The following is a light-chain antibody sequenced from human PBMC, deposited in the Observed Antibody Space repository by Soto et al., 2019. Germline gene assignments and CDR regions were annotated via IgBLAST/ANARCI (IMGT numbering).Light chain of an antibody. J-gene: IGKJ1*01. CDR2: KAS. CDR3: QHYNSYSEA. V-gene: IGKV1-5*03. CDR1: QTIGIW. Sequence: DIQMTQSPSTLSGSVGDRFAITCRASQTIGIWLAWYQQKPGKAPKLLIYKASTLKSGVPSRFSGSGSGTEFTLTISSLQPDDFATYYCQHYNSYSEAFGQGTKVDIK.